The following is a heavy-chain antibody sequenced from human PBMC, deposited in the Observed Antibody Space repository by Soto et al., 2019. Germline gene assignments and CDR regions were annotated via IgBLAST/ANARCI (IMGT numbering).Heavy chain of an antibody. CDR3: ARAWGSGWYLDH. V-gene: IGHV6-1*01. CDR2: TYFNSKWYN. J-gene: IGHJ5*02. CDR1: GYSVSTYSAA. D-gene: IGHD6-19*01. Sequence: QVQLQQSGPGLLKPSQTLSLTCDVSGYSVSTYSAAWNWIRQSPSRGLEWLGRTYFNSKWYNDYAVSVESRITINPDTSKNQFSLQLTSVTAEDTAVYFYARAWGSGWYLDHWGQGTLVTVSS.